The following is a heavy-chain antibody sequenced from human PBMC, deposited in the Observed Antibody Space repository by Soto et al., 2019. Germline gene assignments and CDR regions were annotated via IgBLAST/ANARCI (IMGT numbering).Heavy chain of an antibody. CDR1: GGTVSSYA. J-gene: IGHJ5*02. CDR2: ISPIFGTA. CDR3: ATNPSCDRGSGAYCGGECYSPKS. Sequence: QVQLVQSGAEVKKPGSSVKFSCNASGGTVSSYAISWVRQAPGQGLEWMGGISPIFGTANYAQKFQGRVTITADDSTSTDYMELSRLSSEDTAVYYCATNPSCDRGSGAYCGGECYSPKSWGQGTLVTVSS. D-gene: IGHD2-21*01. V-gene: IGHV1-69*12.